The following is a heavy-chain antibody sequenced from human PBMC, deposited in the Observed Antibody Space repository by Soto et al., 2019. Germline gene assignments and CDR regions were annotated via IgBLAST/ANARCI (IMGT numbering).Heavy chain of an antibody. CDR1: GFTFSSYA. Sequence: GGSLRLSCAASGFTFSSYAMIWVRQAPGKGLEWVSAISGSGGSTYYADSVKGRFTISRDNSKNTLYLQMNSLRAEDTAVYYCAKDARKQQLTRYYYYYNVLSCNAPTVTVP. D-gene: IGHD6-13*01. V-gene: IGHV3-23*01. CDR3: AKDARKQQLTRYYYYYNVL. CDR2: ISGSGGST. J-gene: IGHJ6*03.